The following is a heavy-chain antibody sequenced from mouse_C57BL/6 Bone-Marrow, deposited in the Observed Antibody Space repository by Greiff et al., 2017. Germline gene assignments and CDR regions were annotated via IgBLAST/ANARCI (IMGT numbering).Heavy chain of an antibody. V-gene: IGHV5-12*01. CDR3: ARGLGRAY. D-gene: IGHD4-1*01. CDR1: GFTFSDYY. Sequence: EVHLVESGGGLVQPGGSLKLSCAASGFTFSDYYMYWVRQTPEKRLEWVAYISNGGGSTYYPDTVKGRFTISSDNAKNTLYLQMSRLKSEDTAMYYCARGLGRAYWGQGTLVTVSA. J-gene: IGHJ3*01. CDR2: ISNGGGST.